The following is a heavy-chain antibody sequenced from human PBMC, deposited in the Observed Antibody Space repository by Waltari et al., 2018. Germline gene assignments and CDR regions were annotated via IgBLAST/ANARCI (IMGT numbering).Heavy chain of an antibody. Sequence: EVQLVESGGGLVQPGGSLRLSCGAADFSVSGVYMTWVRQAPGKGLQWVSIIYSGGSTYYADSVKGRFTISRDNSKNTVFLQMNSLRVDDTAVYYCARPVGNETWGQGTLVTVSS. CDR1: DFSVSGVY. J-gene: IGHJ5*02. CDR2: IYSGGST. V-gene: IGHV3-53*01. CDR3: ARPVGNET. D-gene: IGHD1-26*01.